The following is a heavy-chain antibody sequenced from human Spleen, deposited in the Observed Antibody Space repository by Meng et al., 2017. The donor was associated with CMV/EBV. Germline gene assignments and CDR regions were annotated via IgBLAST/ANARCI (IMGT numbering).Heavy chain of an antibody. Sequence: GESLKISCAASGFTFSSYAMSWVRQAPGKGLEWVSAISGSGGSTYYADSVKGRITISRDNSKNTLYLQMNSLRAEDTAVYYCAKDLGQQQLVPGDGMDVWGQGTTVTVSS. D-gene: IGHD6-13*01. CDR1: GFTFSSYA. CDR3: AKDLGQQQLVPGDGMDV. J-gene: IGHJ6*02. CDR2: ISGSGGST. V-gene: IGHV3-23*01.